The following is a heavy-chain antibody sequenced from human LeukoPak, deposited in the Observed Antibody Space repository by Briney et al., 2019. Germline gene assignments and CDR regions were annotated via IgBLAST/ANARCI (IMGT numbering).Heavy chain of an antibody. CDR3: ARDTVLGWYFDL. V-gene: IGHV3-66*01. J-gene: IGHJ2*01. CDR2: FYSGGST. Sequence: GGSLRLSCTASGLAVSDHYMSWVRQAPGKGLEWVSVFYSGGSTYYADSVKGRFTISRDNLKNTVYLQMNNLRVDDTAVYYCARDTVLGWYFDLWGRGTLVTVSS. CDR1: GLAVSDHY. D-gene: IGHD4-17*01.